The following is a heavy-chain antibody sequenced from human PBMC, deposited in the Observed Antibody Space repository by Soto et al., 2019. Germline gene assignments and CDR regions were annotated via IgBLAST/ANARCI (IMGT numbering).Heavy chain of an antibody. J-gene: IGHJ6*02. Sequence: QVQLVESGGGVVQPGRSLRLSCAASGFTFSSYAMHWVRQAPGKGLEWVAVISYDGSNKYYADSVKGRFTISRDNSKNTLYLQMNSLRAEDTAVYYCAREGRFILTGYYTPIDYGMDVWGQGTTVTVSS. CDR2: ISYDGSNK. CDR3: AREGRFILTGYYTPIDYGMDV. D-gene: IGHD3-9*01. V-gene: IGHV3-30-3*01. CDR1: GFTFSSYA.